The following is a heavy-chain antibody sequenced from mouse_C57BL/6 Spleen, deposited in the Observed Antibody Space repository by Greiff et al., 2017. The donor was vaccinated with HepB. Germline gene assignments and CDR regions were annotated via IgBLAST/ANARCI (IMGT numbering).Heavy chain of an antibody. CDR2: IRNKANGYTT. V-gene: IGHV7-3*01. J-gene: IGHJ1*03. D-gene: IGHD2-3*01. CDR3: ARYDDGYYLSYWYFDV. CDR1: GFTFTDYY. Sequence: EVHLVESGGGLVQPGGSLSLSCAASGFTFTDYYMSWVRQPPGKALEWLGFIRNKANGYTTEYSASVKGRFTISRDNSQSILYLQMNALRAEDSATYYCARYDDGYYLSYWYFDVWGTGTTVTVSS.